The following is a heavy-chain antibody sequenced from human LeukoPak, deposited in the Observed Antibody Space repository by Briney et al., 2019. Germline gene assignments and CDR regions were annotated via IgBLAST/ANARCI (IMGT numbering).Heavy chain of an antibody. D-gene: IGHD2-15*01. CDR1: GGSFSGYY. V-gene: IGHV4-34*01. Sequence: PSETLSLTCAVYGGSFSGYYWSWIRQPPGKGLEWIGEINHSGSTNYNPSLKSRVTISVDTSKNQFSLKLSSVTAADTAVYYCARGWCSGGSCYSSFAFRNYYYYYMDVWGKGTTVTVSS. CDR3: ARGWCSGGSCYSSFAFRNYYYYYMDV. CDR2: INHSGST. J-gene: IGHJ6*03.